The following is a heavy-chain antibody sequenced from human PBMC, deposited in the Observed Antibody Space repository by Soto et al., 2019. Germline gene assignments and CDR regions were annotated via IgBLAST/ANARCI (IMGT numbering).Heavy chain of an antibody. CDR2: INPSDGSS. CDR1: GYSFISFY. D-gene: IGHD3-10*01. V-gene: IGHV1-46*03. CDR3: ARDLAVLVYFGPLDY. Sequence: ASVKVSCKASGYSFISFYIHWVRQAPGQGLEWMGAINPSDGSSSYAQNFQGRVTMTRDTSTSTVYMELSSLRSEDTALYYCARDLAVLVYFGPLDYWGQGTLVTVSS. J-gene: IGHJ4*02.